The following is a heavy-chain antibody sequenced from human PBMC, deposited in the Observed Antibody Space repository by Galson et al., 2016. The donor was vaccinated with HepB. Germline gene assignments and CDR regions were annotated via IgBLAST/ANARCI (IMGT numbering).Heavy chain of an antibody. Sequence: SLRLSCAASGFTFNNYAMSWVRQAPGKGLEWVSALSGSGGSTYYADSVKGRFSVSRDNPKNTLYLQMNSLRAEDTAVYYCAKGEAGSSWLLFDYWGQGTLVTVSS. D-gene: IGHD6-13*01. V-gene: IGHV3-23*01. CDR1: GFTFNNYA. CDR3: AKGEAGSSWLLFDY. CDR2: LSGSGGST. J-gene: IGHJ4*02.